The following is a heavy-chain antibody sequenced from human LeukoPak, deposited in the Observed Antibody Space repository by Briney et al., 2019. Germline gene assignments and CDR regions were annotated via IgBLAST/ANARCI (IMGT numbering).Heavy chain of an antibody. V-gene: IGHV4-31*03. CDR2: IYYSGST. J-gene: IGHJ6*02. CDR3: ARDRYYGSGNSGMDV. D-gene: IGHD3-10*01. CDR1: GGSISSGGYY. Sequence: SETLSLTCTVSGGSISSGGYYWSWIRQHPGKGLEWIGYIYYSGSTYYNPSLKSRVTISVDTSKNQFSLKLSSVTAADTAVYYCARDRYYGSGNSGMDVWGQGTTVTVSS.